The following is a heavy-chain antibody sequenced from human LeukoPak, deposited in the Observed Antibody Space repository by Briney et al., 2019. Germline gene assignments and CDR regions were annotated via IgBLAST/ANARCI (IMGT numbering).Heavy chain of an antibody. Sequence: GASVKVSCKASGYTFTTYYMHWVRQAPGQGLEWMGIINPSGGSTTYAQNFQGRVTMTRDTSTSAVYMEVSSLRSEDTAVYYCARGDGYNSGFDYWGQGTLVTVSS. D-gene: IGHD5-24*01. J-gene: IGHJ4*02. V-gene: IGHV1-46*01. CDR3: ARGDGYNSGFDY. CDR2: INPSGGST. CDR1: GYTFTTYY.